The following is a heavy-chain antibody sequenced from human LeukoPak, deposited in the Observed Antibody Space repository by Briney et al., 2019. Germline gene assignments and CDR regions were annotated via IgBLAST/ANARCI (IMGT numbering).Heavy chain of an antibody. CDR1: GSSLHDLP. Sequence: GASVKVSCKLSGSSLHDLPIQWVRQAGTKGLEWMAGFDPENAEIVYAQKFQGRVTMTEDTSTDTAYLELTSLTSDDTALYYCATRGSDFWGGFDHWGHGTQVTVFS. J-gene: IGHJ4*01. CDR3: ATRGSDFWGGFDH. V-gene: IGHV1-24*01. CDR2: FDPENAEI. D-gene: IGHD3-3*01.